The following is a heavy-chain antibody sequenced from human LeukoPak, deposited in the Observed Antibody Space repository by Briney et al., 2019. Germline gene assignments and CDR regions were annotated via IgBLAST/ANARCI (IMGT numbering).Heavy chain of an antibody. J-gene: IGHJ6*02. Sequence: GGSLRLSCAVSGFDVSSSYVNWVRQAPGKGLERVAVMYSGGTTYYSDSVKGRFTTSRDNSKNTVSLQMNSVRVEDTAMYYCARLEVARGVMLGLDVWGQGTTVTVSS. CDR1: GFDVSSSY. V-gene: IGHV3-66*04. CDR2: MYSGGTT. CDR3: ARLEVARGVMLGLDV. D-gene: IGHD3-16*01.